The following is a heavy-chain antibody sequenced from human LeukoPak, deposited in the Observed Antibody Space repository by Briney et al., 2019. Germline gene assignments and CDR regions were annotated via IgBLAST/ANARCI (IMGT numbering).Heavy chain of an antibody. CDR2: ISSSGSTI. J-gene: IGHJ4*02. Sequence: SGGSLRLSSAASGFTFSDYYMGWIRQAPGKGLEWVSYISSSGSTIYYADSVKGRFTISRDNAKNSLYLQMNSLRAEDTAVYYCASFKYGDPTFDYWGQGTLVTVSS. CDR3: ASFKYGDPTFDY. D-gene: IGHD4-17*01. V-gene: IGHV3-11*01. CDR1: GFTFSDYY.